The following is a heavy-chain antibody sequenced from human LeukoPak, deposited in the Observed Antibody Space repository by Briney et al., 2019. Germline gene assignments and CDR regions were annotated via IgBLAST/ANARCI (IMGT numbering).Heavy chain of an antibody. J-gene: IGHJ6*03. CDR3: ARSEANYRGTAYYYMDV. CDR1: GGTFSSYA. CDR2: IIPIFGTA. Sequence: ASVKVSCKASGGTFSSYAISWVRQAPGQGLEWMGGIIPIFGTANYAQKFQGRVTITTDESTSTAYMELSSLRSEDTAVYYCARSEANYRGTAYYYMDVWGKGTTVTVSS. V-gene: IGHV1-69*05. D-gene: IGHD4/OR15-4a*01.